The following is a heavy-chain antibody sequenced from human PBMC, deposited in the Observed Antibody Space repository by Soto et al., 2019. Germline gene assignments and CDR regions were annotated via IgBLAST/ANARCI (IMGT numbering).Heavy chain of an antibody. D-gene: IGHD6-6*01. Sequence: PSETLSLTCTVSGGSVSSGSYYWGWIRQPPGKGLEWIGYIYYSGSTYYNPSLKSRVTISVDTSKNQFSLKLSSVTAADTAVYYCARAGAEQLARQYYFDYWGQGTLVTSSS. CDR3: ARAGAEQLARQYYFDY. J-gene: IGHJ4*02. CDR1: GGSVSSGSYY. CDR2: IYYSGST. V-gene: IGHV4-31*03.